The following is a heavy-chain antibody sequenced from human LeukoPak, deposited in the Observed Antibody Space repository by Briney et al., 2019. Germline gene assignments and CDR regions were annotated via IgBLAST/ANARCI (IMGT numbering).Heavy chain of an antibody. V-gene: IGHV4-39*07. CDR1: GGSISSSSYY. CDR2: IYYSGST. CDR3: ARDFSSVWFGEMGWFDP. J-gene: IGHJ5*02. Sequence: SETLSLTCTVSGGSISSSSYYWGWIRQPPGKGLEWIGSIYYSGSTYYNPSLKSRVTISVDTSKNQFSLKLSSVTAADTAVYYCARDFSSVWFGEMGWFDPWGQGTLVTVSS. D-gene: IGHD3-10*01.